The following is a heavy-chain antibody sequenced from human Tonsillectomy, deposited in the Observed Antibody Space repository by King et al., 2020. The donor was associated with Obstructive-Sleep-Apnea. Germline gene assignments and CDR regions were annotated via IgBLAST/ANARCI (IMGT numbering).Heavy chain of an antibody. V-gene: IGHV2-5*02. CDR1: GFSLSSSGVG. D-gene: IGHD5/OR15-5a*01. CDR2: IYWDDDK. CDR3: AHRPPMSYYFDY. Sequence: TLKESGPTLMKPTQTLTLTCTFSGFSLSSSGVGVGWIRQPPGKALDWLALIYWDDDKRYSPSLKNRLTITKDTSKNQVVLTMTNMDPVDTATYFCAHRPPMSYYFDYWGQGTLVTVSS. J-gene: IGHJ4*02.